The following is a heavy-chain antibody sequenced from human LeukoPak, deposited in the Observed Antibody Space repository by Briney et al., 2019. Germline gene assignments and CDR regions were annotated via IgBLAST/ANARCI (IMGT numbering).Heavy chain of an antibody. D-gene: IGHD3-10*01. Sequence: PGGSLRLSCAASGFTFSSYSMNWVRQAPGKGLEWVSYISSSSSTIYYADSVKGRFTISRDNAKNSLYLQMNSLRAEDTAVYYCAGERGDSVWFGDPPHFDYWGQGTLVTVSS. CDR3: AGERGDSVWFGDPPHFDY. J-gene: IGHJ4*02. CDR1: GFTFSSYS. V-gene: IGHV3-48*04. CDR2: ISSSSSTI.